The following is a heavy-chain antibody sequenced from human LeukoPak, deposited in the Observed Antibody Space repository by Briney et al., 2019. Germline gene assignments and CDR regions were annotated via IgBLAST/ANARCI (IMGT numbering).Heavy chain of an antibody. D-gene: IGHD3-10*01. CDR3: ARRPVRGVIGLDY. CDR2: IYTSGST. Sequence: SQTLSLTCTVSGGSISSGSYYWSWIRQPAGKGLEWIGRIYTSGSTNYNPSLKSRVTISVDTSKNQFSLKVSSVTAADTAVYYCARRPVRGVIGLDYWGQGTLVSVSS. V-gene: IGHV4-61*02. J-gene: IGHJ4*02. CDR1: GGSISSGSYY.